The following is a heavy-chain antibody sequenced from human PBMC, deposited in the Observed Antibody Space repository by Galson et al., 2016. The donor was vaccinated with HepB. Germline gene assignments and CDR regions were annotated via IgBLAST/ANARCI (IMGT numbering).Heavy chain of an antibody. Sequence: SLRLSCAASGFTFSSYDMHWVRQATGKGLEWVSAIGTAGDTYYPGSVKGRFTISRDNSKNTLNLQMNSLRAEDTAVYYCAKVATPNRNYENWFDSWGQGTLVTVSS. CDR1: GFTFSSYD. CDR2: IGTAGDT. V-gene: IGHV3-13*01. D-gene: IGHD4-11*01. J-gene: IGHJ5*01. CDR3: AKVATPNRNYENWFDS.